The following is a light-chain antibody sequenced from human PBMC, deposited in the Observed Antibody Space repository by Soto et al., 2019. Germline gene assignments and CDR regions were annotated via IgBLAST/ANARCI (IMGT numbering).Light chain of an antibody. CDR1: QSLLQSNGNNY. V-gene: IGKV2-28*01. CDR2: LGS. CDR3: MQALQTPYT. J-gene: IGKJ2*01. Sequence: DIVMTQSPLSLPVTPGEPASISCRSSQSLLQSNGNNYLDWYLQKPGQSPQLLVYLGSNRASGVPDRFSGSGSGTDFTLKISTVEAEDVGVYYFMQALQTPYTFGQGTKLEIK.